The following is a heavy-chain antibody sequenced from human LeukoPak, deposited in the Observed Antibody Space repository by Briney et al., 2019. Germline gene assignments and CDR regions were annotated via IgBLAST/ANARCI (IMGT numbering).Heavy chain of an antibody. D-gene: IGHD6-13*01. V-gene: IGHV4-39*01. CDR1: GGSITSTNYY. Sequence: SETLSLTCTISGGSITSTNYYWGWIRQPPGKGLEWIGSFYYSGSTSYNPSLKSRVTISVDTSKNQFSLRLSSVTAADTAVYYCARSAGWMDYWGQGTLVTVSS. CDR2: FYYSGST. CDR3: ARSAGWMDY. J-gene: IGHJ4*02.